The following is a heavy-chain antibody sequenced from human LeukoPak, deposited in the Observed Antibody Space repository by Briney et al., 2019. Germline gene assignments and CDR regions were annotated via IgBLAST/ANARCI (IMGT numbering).Heavy chain of an antibody. Sequence: ASVKVSCKASGYTFTSYGISWVRQAPGQGLEWMGWIRAYNGNTNYAQKLQGRVTMTTDTSTSTAYMELRSLRSDDTAVYYCAVMVVANVHYDYWGQGTLVTVSS. CDR2: IRAYNGNT. V-gene: IGHV1-18*01. CDR3: AVMVVANVHYDY. D-gene: IGHD2-15*01. J-gene: IGHJ4*02. CDR1: GYTFTSYG.